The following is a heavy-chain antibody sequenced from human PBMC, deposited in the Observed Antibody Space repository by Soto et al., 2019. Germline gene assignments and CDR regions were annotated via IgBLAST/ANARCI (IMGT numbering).Heavy chain of an antibody. CDR2: ISAYNGNK. CDR3: ARGYYDFWSGYYRPLDY. Sequence: QVQLVQSGAEVKKPGASVKVSCKASGYTFTSYGISWVRQAPGQGLEWMGWISAYNGNKNYAQKLQGRVTMTTDTSTSTAYMELRSLRSDDTAVYYCARGYYDFWSGYYRPLDYWGQGTLVTVSS. D-gene: IGHD3-3*01. V-gene: IGHV1-18*01. CDR1: GYTFTSYG. J-gene: IGHJ4*02.